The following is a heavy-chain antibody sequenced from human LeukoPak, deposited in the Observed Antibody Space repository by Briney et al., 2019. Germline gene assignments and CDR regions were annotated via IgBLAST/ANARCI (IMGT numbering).Heavy chain of an antibody. V-gene: IGHV3-7*04. CDR3: AKEGDWNLDY. CDR2: IKGDGSEK. J-gene: IGHJ4*02. D-gene: IGHD1-1*01. CDR1: DFNFRSYW. Sequence: GGSLRLSCVASDFNFRSYWMHWVRQAPGKGLEWVSNIKGDGSEKNYVDSVKGRFSISRDNAKNSLYLEMNSLRAEDTGVYYCAKEGDWNLDYWGQGALVTVSS.